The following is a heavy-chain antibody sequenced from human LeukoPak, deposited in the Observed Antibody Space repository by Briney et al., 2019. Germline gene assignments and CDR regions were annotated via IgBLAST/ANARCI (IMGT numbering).Heavy chain of an antibody. CDR3: VKKRGLVGELDY. CDR2: ITGSGGGT. Sequence: GGSLRLSCAASGFTFSSYAMSWVRQAPGKGLEWVSTITGSGGGTYYADSVKGRFTMSRDNSKNTLYLQMSSLRAEDTAVYYCVKKRGLVGELDYWGQGTLVTVSS. V-gene: IGHV3-23*01. CDR1: GFTFSSYA. J-gene: IGHJ4*02. D-gene: IGHD1-26*01.